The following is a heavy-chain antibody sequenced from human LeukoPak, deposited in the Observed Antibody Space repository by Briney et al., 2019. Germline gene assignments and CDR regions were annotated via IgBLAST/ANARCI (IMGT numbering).Heavy chain of an antibody. D-gene: IGHD5-18*01. Sequence: SETLPLTCTVSGDSIRNYYWNWIRQPPGKGLEWIGHIYYSGSTKYNPSLKSRVTISVDTSKNQFSLKLSSVTAADTAVYYCARAGYSYGDGFDYWGQGTLVTVSS. V-gene: IGHV4-59*01. CDR3: ARAGYSYGDGFDY. CDR1: GDSIRNYY. J-gene: IGHJ4*02. CDR2: IYYSGST.